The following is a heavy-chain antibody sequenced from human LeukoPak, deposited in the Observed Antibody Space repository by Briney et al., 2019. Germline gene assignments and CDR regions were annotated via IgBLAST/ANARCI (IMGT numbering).Heavy chain of an antibody. Sequence: GGSLRLSCAASGFSFSSYDIHWVRQAPGKGLEYVSAISRNGGGTYYATAVKDRFTISRDNSKSTVYLQMGSLRAEDMAVYYCARSTDWYLDLWGRGSLVTVSS. CDR1: GFSFSSYD. CDR2: ISRNGGGT. J-gene: IGHJ2*01. CDR3: ARSTDWYLDL. V-gene: IGHV3-64*01.